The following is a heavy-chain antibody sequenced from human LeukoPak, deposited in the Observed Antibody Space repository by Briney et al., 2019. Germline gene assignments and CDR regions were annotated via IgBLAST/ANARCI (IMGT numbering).Heavy chain of an antibody. V-gene: IGHV3-11*05. CDR2: MTGSSSST. CDR3: ARENYYSMDV. J-gene: IGHJ6*02. Sequence: GGSLSLSCAASGFTFSDYYMSWIRQAPGKGLEWVSYMTGSSSSTNNADSVKGRFTIDRDNAKNSLYLQMNSLRADDTAVYYCARENYYSMDVWGQGTTVTVTS. CDR1: GFTFSDYY.